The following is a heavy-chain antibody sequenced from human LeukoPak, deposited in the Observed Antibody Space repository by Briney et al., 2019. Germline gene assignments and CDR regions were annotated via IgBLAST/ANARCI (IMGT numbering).Heavy chain of an antibody. CDR3: ARLDTVVVVMDY. CDR1: SGSFSGYY. V-gene: IGHV4-34*01. CDR2: INQSGNT. Sequence: SETLSLTCAVYSGSFSGYYWSWIRQPPGKGLEWIGEINQSGNTNYNPSLKSRVTISVDTSKNQFSLKLTSVTAADTAVYYCARLDTVVVVMDYWGQGTLVTVSS. D-gene: IGHD2-15*01. J-gene: IGHJ4*02.